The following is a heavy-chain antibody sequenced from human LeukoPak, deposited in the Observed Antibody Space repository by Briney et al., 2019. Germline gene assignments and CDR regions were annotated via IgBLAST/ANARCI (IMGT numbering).Heavy chain of an antibody. CDR1: GFTFSSYG. D-gene: IGHD6-13*01. Sequence: PGRSLRPSCAATGFTFSSYGMHWVRQAPGKGLEWVAVIWYDGSNKYYADSVKGRFTISRDNSKNTLYLQMNSLRAEDTAVYYCAREDRGYSSSFIDYWGQGTLVTVSS. V-gene: IGHV3-33*01. CDR2: IWYDGSNK. J-gene: IGHJ4*02. CDR3: AREDRGYSSSFIDY.